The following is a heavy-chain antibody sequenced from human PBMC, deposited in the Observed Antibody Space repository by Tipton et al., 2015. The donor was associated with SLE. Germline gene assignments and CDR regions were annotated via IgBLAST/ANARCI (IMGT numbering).Heavy chain of an antibody. Sequence: TLSLTCTVSGGSITTVGYYWSWNRQHPGKGLEWIGYIYDSKSTYYNPSLKSRLTMSADTSKNQISLKLSSVSAADTAVYYCARGALFSVTGLHRRYFDLWGRGTLVIVSS. V-gene: IGHV4-31*03. CDR3: ARGALFSVTGLHRRYFDL. CDR2: IYDSKST. D-gene: IGHD2-21*02. J-gene: IGHJ2*01. CDR1: GGSITTVGYY.